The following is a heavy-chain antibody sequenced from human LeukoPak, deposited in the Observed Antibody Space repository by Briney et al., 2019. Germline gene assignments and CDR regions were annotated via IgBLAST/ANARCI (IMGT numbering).Heavy chain of an antibody. J-gene: IGHJ5*02. CDR1: GLTFSTCR. CDR2: ISSTSETI. CDR3: AKTYSNPRDWFDP. D-gene: IGHD2-15*01. Sequence: PGGSLRLSCAASGLTFSTCRMNWVRQAPGKGLEWVSVISSTSETIYYTDSVKGRFTISRDNSKNTLYLQMNSLRAEDTAVYYCAKTYSNPRDWFDPWGQGTLVTVSS. V-gene: IGHV3-23*01.